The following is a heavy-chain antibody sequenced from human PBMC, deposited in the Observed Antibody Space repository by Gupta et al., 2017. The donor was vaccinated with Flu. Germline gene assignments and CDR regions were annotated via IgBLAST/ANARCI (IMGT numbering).Heavy chain of an antibody. CDR3: AKDRNEGRDWYWSNWFDP. Sequence: KGLEWVSTVNYGGVSTYYADSGKGRFTISRDNSKNMLYLQMSSLRAEDTTIYFCAKDRNEGRDWYWSNWFDPWGQGTLVTVSS. V-gene: IGHV3-23*01. J-gene: IGHJ5*02. D-gene: IGHD6-19*01. CDR2: VNYGGVST.